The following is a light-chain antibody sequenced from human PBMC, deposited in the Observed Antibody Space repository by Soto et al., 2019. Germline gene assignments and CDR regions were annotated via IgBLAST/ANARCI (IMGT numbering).Light chain of an antibody. CDR1: TSNIGAGYD. J-gene: IGLJ1*01. CDR2: GNS. V-gene: IGLV1-40*01. CDR3: QSNDSSLSGYV. Sequence: QSVLTQPPSVSGAPGQRVTISSTGGTSNIGAGYDVHWYQQLPGTAPKLLIYGNSNRPSGVPDRFSGSKSGTSASLAITGLQAEDEGDYYCQSNDSSLSGYVFGTGTKLTVL.